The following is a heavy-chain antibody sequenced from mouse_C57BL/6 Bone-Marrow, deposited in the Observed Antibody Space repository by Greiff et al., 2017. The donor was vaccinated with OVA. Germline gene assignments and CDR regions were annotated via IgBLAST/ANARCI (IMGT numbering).Heavy chain of an antibody. D-gene: IGHD1-1*01. V-gene: IGHV1-64*01. CDR2: IHPNSGST. CDR3: ARPSCYYGPMDY. Sequence: VQLQQPGAELVKPGASVKLSCKASGYTFTSYWMHWVKQRPGQGLEWIGIIHPNSGSTNYNEKFKSKATLTVDKSSSTAYMQLSSLTSEDSAVYYCARPSCYYGPMDYWGQGTSVTVSS. CDR1: GYTFTSYW. J-gene: IGHJ4*01.